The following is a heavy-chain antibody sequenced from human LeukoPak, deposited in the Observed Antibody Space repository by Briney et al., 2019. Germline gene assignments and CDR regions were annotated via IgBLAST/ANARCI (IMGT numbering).Heavy chain of an antibody. CDR3: AEGAVAKLDY. CDR2: ISGSGAST. CDR1: GFTFSNYA. Sequence: GGSLRLSCAASGFTFSNYAMSCVRQAPGKGLEWVSGISGSGASTNYADSVKGRFTISRDNSKNTLSLQMNSLRAEDTAVYYCAEGAVAKLDYWGQGTLVTVSS. D-gene: IGHD6-19*01. V-gene: IGHV3-23*01. J-gene: IGHJ4*02.